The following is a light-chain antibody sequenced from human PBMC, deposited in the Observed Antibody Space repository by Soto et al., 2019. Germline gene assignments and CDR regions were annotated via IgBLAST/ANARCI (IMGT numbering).Light chain of an antibody. CDR3: QQRFT. CDR1: QGISGY. V-gene: IGKV1-9*01. J-gene: IGKJ3*01. Sequence: DIQLTRSPSFLSASVGDRVTITCRASQGISGYLAWYQQKPGKAPNLLIYATSTLQTGVPSRFSGSGSGAGFTLTISSLQPEDFATYYCQQRFTFGPGTKVDIK. CDR2: ATS.